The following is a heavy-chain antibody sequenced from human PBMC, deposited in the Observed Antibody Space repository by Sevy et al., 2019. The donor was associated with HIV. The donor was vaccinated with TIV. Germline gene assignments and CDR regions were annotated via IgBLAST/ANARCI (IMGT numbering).Heavy chain of an antibody. CDR3: ARGSYSYGYGYFDY. D-gene: IGHD5-18*01. Sequence: GGSLRLSCAASGFTFSSYAMHWVRQAPGKGLEWVAVISYDGSNKYYADSVKGRFTISRDNSKNTLYLQMNSLRAEDTAVYYCARGSYSYGYGYFDYWGRGTLVTVSS. J-gene: IGHJ4*02. CDR2: ISYDGSNK. V-gene: IGHV3-30-3*01. CDR1: GFTFSSYA.